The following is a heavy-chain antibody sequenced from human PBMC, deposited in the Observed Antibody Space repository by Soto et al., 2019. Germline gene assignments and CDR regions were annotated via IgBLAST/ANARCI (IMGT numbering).Heavy chain of an antibody. D-gene: IGHD3-22*01. Sequence: TLSLTCTVSGGSITSYYWSWIRQPPGKGLDWIGYIYYTGTTKYNPSLKSRVTISVDTSKNQFSLKLSSVTAADTALYYCARAGGIYYDSSGYLDYWGQGTLVTVSS. V-gene: IGHV4-59*01. J-gene: IGHJ4*02. CDR2: IYYTGTT. CDR1: GGSITSYY. CDR3: ARAGGIYYDSSGYLDY.